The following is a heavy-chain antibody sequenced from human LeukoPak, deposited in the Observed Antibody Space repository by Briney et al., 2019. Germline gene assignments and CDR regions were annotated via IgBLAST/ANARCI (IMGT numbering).Heavy chain of an antibody. CDR2: IRYDGSNK. V-gene: IGHV3-30*02. Sequence: GGSLRLSCAASGFTFSSYGMHWVRQAPGKGLEWVAFIRYDGSNKYYADSVKGRFTISRDNPKNTLYLQMNSLRAEDTAVYYCAKDPQKWESYFDYWGQGTLVTVSS. D-gene: IGHD1-26*01. CDR3: AKDPQKWESYFDY. J-gene: IGHJ4*02. CDR1: GFTFSSYG.